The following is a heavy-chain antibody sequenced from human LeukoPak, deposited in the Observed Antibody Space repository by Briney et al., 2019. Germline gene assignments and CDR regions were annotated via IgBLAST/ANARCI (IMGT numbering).Heavy chain of an antibody. CDR3: ARRYYYESSGYIDG. CDR1: GFTFSSYS. V-gene: IGHV3-48*04. Sequence: GGSLRLSCAASGFTFSSYSMNWVRQAPGKGLEWVSYISSSSSTIYYADSVKGRFTISRDNAKNSLYLQMNSLRAEDTAVYYCARRYYYESSGYIDGWGQGTLVTVSS. D-gene: IGHD3-22*01. CDR2: ISSSSSTI. J-gene: IGHJ5*02.